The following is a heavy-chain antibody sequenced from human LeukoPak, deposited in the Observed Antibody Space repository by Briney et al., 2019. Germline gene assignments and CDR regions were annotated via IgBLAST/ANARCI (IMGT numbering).Heavy chain of an antibody. CDR3: ARVVESELLWFGELFKAPHNWFDP. V-gene: IGHV1-69*13. CDR2: IIPIFGTA. CDR1: GGAFSSYA. Sequence: SVKVSCKASGGAFSSYAISWVRQAPGQGLEWMGGIIPIFGTANYAQKFQGRVTITADESTSTAYMELSSLRSEDTAVYYCARVVESELLWFGELFKAPHNWFDPWGQGTLVTVSS. J-gene: IGHJ5*02. D-gene: IGHD3-10*01.